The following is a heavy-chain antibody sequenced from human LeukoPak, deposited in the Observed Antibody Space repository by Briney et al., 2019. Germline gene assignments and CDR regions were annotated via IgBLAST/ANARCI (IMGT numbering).Heavy chain of an antibody. J-gene: IGHJ5*02. V-gene: IGHV4-61*02. D-gene: IGHD2-8*01. Sequence: PSETLSLTCTVSGGSISSGSYYWSWIRQPAGKGLEWIGRIYTSGSTHYNTSLKSRVTISVDTSKNQCSLKLSSVTAADTAVYYCARDLIHRDDSNAAWGQGTLVSVSS. CDR3: ARDLIHRDDSNAA. CDR2: IYTSGST. CDR1: GGSISSGSYY.